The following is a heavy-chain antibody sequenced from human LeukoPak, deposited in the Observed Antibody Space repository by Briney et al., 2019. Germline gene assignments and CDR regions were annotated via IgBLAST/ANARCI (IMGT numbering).Heavy chain of an antibody. J-gene: IGHJ4*02. V-gene: IGHV1-18*01. CDR1: GYTFTSYG. Sequence: GASVKVSCKASGYTFTSYGISWVRQAPGQGLEWMGWISAYNGNTNYAQKLQGRVTMTTDTSTSTAYMELRSLRSDDTAVYYCARIAGFGELFYYFDYWGQGTLVTVSS. D-gene: IGHD3-10*01. CDR3: ARIAGFGELFYYFDY. CDR2: ISAYNGNT.